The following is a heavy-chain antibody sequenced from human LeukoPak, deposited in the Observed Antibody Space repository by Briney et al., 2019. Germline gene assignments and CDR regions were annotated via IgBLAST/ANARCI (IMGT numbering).Heavy chain of an antibody. Sequence: GGSLRLSCVGSGFTFSSYWMHWVRQAPGKGLVWVARINPVGTSTIYADSVKGRFTISRGNVKNTLYLQMSSLRAEDTAVYYCARDASPTTVRSYWGQGTLVAVSP. CDR1: GFTFSSYW. D-gene: IGHD2-15*01. CDR2: INPVGTST. J-gene: IGHJ4*02. V-gene: IGHV3-74*01. CDR3: ARDASPTTVRSY.